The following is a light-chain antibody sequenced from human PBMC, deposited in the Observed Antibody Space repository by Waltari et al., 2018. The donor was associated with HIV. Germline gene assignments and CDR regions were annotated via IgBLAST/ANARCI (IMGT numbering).Light chain of an antibody. CDR3: QQRSNWPPFT. V-gene: IGKV3-11*01. CDR1: QSIRSY. Sequence: EIVLTHSPATLSLCRVGAAPPSCRASQSIRSYLAWYQHKPGQSPRLLIYDASNRATGIPARFSGSGSGTDFTLTISSLEPEDFAVYYCQQRSNWPPFTFGPGTKVDIK. CDR2: DAS. J-gene: IGKJ3*01.